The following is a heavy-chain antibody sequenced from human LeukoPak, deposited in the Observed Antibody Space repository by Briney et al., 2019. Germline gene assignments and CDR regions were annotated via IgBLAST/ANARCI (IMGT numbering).Heavy chain of an antibody. CDR3: ARQSLEWLSRPFDY. V-gene: IGHV4-39*07. CDR2: IYYSGST. D-gene: IGHD3-3*01. Sequence: SETLSLTCTVSGGSISSSSYYWGWIRQPPGKGLEWIGSIYYSGSTYYNPSLKSRVTISVDTSKNQFSLKLSSVTAADTAVYYCARQSLEWLSRPFDYWGQGTLVTVSS. J-gene: IGHJ4*02. CDR1: GGSISSSSYY.